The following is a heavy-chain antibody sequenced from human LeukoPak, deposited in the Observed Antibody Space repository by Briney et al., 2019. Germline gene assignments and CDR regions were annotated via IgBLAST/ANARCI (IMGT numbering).Heavy chain of an antibody. D-gene: IGHD2/OR15-2a*01. V-gene: IGHV3-66*01. CDR2: IYSGGST. J-gene: IGHJ6*02. Sequence: PGGSLRLSSAASGFTVSSNYMSWVRQAPGKGLEWVSVIYSGGSTYYADSVKGRFTISRDNSKNTLYLQMNSLRAEDTAVYYCARGFYGDYYYYYGMDVWGQGTTVTVSS. CDR3: ARGFYGDYYYYYGMDV. CDR1: GFTVSSNY.